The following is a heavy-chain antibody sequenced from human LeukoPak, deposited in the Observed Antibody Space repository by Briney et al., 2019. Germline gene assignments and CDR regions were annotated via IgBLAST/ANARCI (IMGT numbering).Heavy chain of an antibody. D-gene: IGHD3-22*01. J-gene: IGHJ4*02. CDR2: IRYDGSNK. CDR1: GFTFSSYG. V-gene: IGHV3-30*02. Sequence: GGSLRLSCAASGFTFSSYGMHRVRQAPGKGLEWVAFIRYDGSNKYYADSVKGRFTISRDNSKNTLYLQMNSLRAEDTAVYYCAKGHSSGFGYYFDYWGQGTLVTVSS. CDR3: AKGHSSGFGYYFDY.